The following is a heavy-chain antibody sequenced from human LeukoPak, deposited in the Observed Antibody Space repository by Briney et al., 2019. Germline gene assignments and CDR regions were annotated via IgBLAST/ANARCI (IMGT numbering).Heavy chain of an antibody. Sequence: SETLSLTCTVSGGSISSGSYYWSWIRQPAGKGLEWIGRIYTSGSTNYNPSLKSRVTISVDTSKNQFSLKLSSVTAADTAVYYCARDSDTSGYDYWGQGTLVTVSS. CDR2: IYTSGST. J-gene: IGHJ4*02. V-gene: IGHV4-61*02. D-gene: IGHD3-22*01. CDR3: ARDSDTSGYDY. CDR1: GGSISSGSYY.